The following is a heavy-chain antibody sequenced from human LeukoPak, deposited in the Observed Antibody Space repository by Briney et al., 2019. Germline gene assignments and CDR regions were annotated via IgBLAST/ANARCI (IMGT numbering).Heavy chain of an antibody. CDR2: ISSSSSYI. J-gene: IGHJ3*02. CDR1: GFTFSSYS. D-gene: IGHD5-18*01. V-gene: IGHV3-21*01. CDR3: ARDAAGGLQLWPRPAFDI. Sequence: GGSLRLSCSASGFTFSSYSMNWVRQAPGKGLEWVSSISSSSSYIYYADSVKGRFTISRDNAKNSLYLQMNSLRAEDTAVYYCARDAAGGLQLWPRPAFDIWGQGTMVTVSS.